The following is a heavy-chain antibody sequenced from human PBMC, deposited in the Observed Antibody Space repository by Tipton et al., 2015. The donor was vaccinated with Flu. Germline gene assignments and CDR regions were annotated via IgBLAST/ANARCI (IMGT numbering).Heavy chain of an antibody. Sequence: LRLSCTVSGGSISSGSHYWSWIRQPAGKGLEWIGRIYISGSTNYNPSLKSRVTISVDTSKNQFSLRLSSVTAADTAVYYCARGPYGDSQYFDYWGQGTLVTVSS. D-gene: IGHD4-17*01. V-gene: IGHV4-61*02. CDR2: IYISGST. J-gene: IGHJ4*02. CDR1: GGSISSGSHY. CDR3: ARGPYGDSQYFDY.